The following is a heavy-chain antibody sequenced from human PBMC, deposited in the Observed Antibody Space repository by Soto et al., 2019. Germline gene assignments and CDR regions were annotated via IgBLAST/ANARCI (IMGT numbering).Heavy chain of an antibody. D-gene: IGHD3-22*01. CDR1: GGSISSGGYY. Sequence: PSETLSLTCTVSGGSISSGGYYWSWIRQHPGKGLEWIGYIYYSGSTYYNPSLKSRVTISVDTSKNQFSLKLSSVTAADTAVYYCARDYYDSSGYYSDYWGQGTLVTVPQ. V-gene: IGHV4-31*03. CDR2: IYYSGST. CDR3: ARDYYDSSGYYSDY. J-gene: IGHJ4*02.